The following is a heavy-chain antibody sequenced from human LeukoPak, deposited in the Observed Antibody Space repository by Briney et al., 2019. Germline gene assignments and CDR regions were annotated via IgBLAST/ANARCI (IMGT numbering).Heavy chain of an antibody. Sequence: PSETLSLTCTVSGGSISSGGYYWSWIRQHPGKGLEWIGYIYYSGSTYYNPSLKSRVTISVDTSKNQFSLKLSSVTAADTAVYYCARVGGIVVVMEYYFDYWGQGTLVTVSS. CDR3: ARVGGIVVVMEYYFDY. J-gene: IGHJ4*02. V-gene: IGHV4-31*03. CDR1: GGSISSGGYY. D-gene: IGHD3-22*01. CDR2: IYYSGST.